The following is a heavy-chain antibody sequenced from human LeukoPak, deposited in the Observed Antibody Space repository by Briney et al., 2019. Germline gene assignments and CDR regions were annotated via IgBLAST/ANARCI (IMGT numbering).Heavy chain of an antibody. CDR2: INHSGST. Sequence: SETLSLTCAVYGGSFSGYYWSWIRQPPGKGLEWIGEINHSGSTNYNPSLKSRVTISVDTSKNQFSLKLSSVTAADTAVYYCARGRRGDFWSGYWHFDYWGQGTLVTVSS. CDR1: GGSFSGYY. CDR3: ARGRRGDFWSGYWHFDY. J-gene: IGHJ4*02. V-gene: IGHV4-34*01. D-gene: IGHD3-3*01.